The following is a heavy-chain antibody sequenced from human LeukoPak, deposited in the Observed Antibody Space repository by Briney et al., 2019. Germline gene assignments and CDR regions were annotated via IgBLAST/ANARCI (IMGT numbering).Heavy chain of an antibody. J-gene: IGHJ6*03. V-gene: IGHV3-15*01. D-gene: IGHD4-17*01. Sequence: GGSLRLSCAASGFTFSDAWMSWVRQAPGKGLEWVGRIKSKTDGGTTDYAAPVKGRFTISRDDSKNTLYLQMNSLKTEDTAVYYCTTEGYGVSYYMDVWGKGATVTVSS. CDR3: TTEGYGVSYYMDV. CDR1: GFTFSDAW. CDR2: IKSKTDGGTT.